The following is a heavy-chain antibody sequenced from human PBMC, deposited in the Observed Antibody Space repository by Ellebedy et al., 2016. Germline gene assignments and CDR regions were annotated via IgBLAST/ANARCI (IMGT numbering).Heavy chain of an antibody. Sequence: GGSLRLSCAASGFTFSDYFMMWVRQAPGKRLEWVAYISGSGSVIFYADSVKGRFTISRDNAKNSLYLQMNSLRAEDTAVYYCARDKWDAGFHPWGQGTLVTVAS. CDR3: ARDKWDAGFHP. V-gene: IGHV3-11*01. J-gene: IGHJ5*02. CDR2: ISGSGSVI. CDR1: GFTFSDYF. D-gene: IGHD1-26*01.